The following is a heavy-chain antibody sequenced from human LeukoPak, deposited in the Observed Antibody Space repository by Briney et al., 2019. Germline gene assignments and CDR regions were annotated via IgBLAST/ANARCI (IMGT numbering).Heavy chain of an antibody. CDR2: ISSSGSTI. V-gene: IGHV3-48*03. D-gene: IGHD4-23*01. Sequence: GGSLRLSCAASGFTFSSYEMHWIRQAPGKGLEWVSYISSSGSTIYYADSVKGRFTISRDNAKYSLYLQMNSLRAEDTAVYYCARDYGGSSPFDYWGQGTLVTVSS. CDR1: GFTFSSYE. CDR3: ARDYGGSSPFDY. J-gene: IGHJ4*02.